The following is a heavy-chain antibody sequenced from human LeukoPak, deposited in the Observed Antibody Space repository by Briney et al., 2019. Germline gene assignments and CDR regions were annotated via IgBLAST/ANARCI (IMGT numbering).Heavy chain of an antibody. CDR1: GYTFTSYG. D-gene: IGHD5-12*01. Sequence: ASVKVSCKASGYTFTSYGISWVRQAPGQGLEWMGWISAYNGNTNYAQKFQGRVTITADESTSTAYMELSSLRSEDTAVYYCARDLVSRVATYVYFDYWGQGTLVTVSS. V-gene: IGHV1-18*01. CDR3: ARDLVSRVATYVYFDY. J-gene: IGHJ4*02. CDR2: ISAYNGNT.